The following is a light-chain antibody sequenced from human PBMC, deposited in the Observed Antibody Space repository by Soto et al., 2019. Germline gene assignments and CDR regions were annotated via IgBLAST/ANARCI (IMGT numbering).Light chain of an antibody. CDR3: QQSYSIPHT. CDR1: QTISNH. CDR2: ATS. V-gene: IGKV1-39*01. J-gene: IGKJ1*01. Sequence: IQMAQSQSSLSASVEDRVIITCRASQTISNHLNWYQQKPGKAPKLLIFATSSLQSGVPSRFSGSRSGPDFTLTISSLQPEDFATYYCQQSYSIPHTFGQGTKVDVK.